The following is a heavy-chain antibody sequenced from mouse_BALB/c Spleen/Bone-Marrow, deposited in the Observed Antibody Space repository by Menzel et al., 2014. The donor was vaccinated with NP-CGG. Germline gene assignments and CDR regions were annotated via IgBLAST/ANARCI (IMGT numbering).Heavy chain of an antibody. CDR1: GLSLTDYG. CDR2: IWSGGNT. D-gene: IGHD1-1*01. CDR3: ARKSYYYGKGAMDY. Sequence: VQLQESGPGLVQPSQSLSITCTVSGLSLTDYGVHWVRQSPGKGLEWLGVIWSGGNTDYNAAFISRLSTSKDNSKSQVFFKMNSLQANDTTIYYCARKSYYYGKGAMDYWGQGTSVTVSS. J-gene: IGHJ4*01. V-gene: IGHV2-2*02.